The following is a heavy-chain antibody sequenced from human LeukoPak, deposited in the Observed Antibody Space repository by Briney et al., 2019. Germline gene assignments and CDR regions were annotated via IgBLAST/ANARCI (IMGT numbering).Heavy chain of an antibody. CDR1: GFTFSSCA. CDR3: AKAQVGAILHAFDI. D-gene: IGHD1-26*01. CDR2: ITGSGGST. J-gene: IGHJ3*02. Sequence: PGGSPRLSCAASGFTFSSCAMNWVRQAPGKGLEWVLAITGSGGSTYYADSVKGRFTISRDNSKNTLYLQMNSLRAEDTAVYYCAKAQVGAILHAFDIWGQGTMVTVSS. V-gene: IGHV3-23*01.